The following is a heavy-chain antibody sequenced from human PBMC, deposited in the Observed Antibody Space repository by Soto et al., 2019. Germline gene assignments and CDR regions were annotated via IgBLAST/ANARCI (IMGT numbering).Heavy chain of an antibody. Sequence: QVQLVQSGAEVKKPGASVKVSCKASGYTFTGYYMHWVRQAPGQGLEWMGWINPNSGGTNYAQKLQGWVTMTRDTSISTAYMELSRLRSDDTPVYYCARVGIAARTWFDYWGQGTLVTVSS. D-gene: IGHD6-25*01. CDR2: INPNSGGT. CDR1: GYTFTGYY. V-gene: IGHV1-2*04. J-gene: IGHJ4*02. CDR3: ARVGIAARTWFDY.